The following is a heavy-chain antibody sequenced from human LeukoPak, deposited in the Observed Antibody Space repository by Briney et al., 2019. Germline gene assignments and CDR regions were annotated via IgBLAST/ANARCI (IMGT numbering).Heavy chain of an antibody. CDR3: ARDYYDSSGPLWYFDL. D-gene: IGHD3-22*01. J-gene: IGHJ2*01. CDR2: IYHCGST. Sequence: SGTLSLTCAVSGGSISSSNWWSWVRQPPGKGLEWIGEIYHCGSTNYNPSLKSRVTISADKSKNQFSLKLSSVTAADTAVYYCARDYYDSSGPLWYFDLWGRGTLVTVSS. CDR1: GGSISSSNW. V-gene: IGHV4-4*02.